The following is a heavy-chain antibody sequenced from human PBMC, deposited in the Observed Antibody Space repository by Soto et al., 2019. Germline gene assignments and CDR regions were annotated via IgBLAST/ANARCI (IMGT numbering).Heavy chain of an antibody. D-gene: IGHD2-15*01. CDR1: GFTFSSYA. CDR3: ASRPIVVVVAATHTDY. V-gene: IGHV3-23*01. J-gene: IGHJ4*02. Sequence: GGSLRLSCAASGFTFSSYAMSWVRQAPGKGLEWVSAISGSGGSTYYADSVKGRFTISRDNSKNTLYLQMNSLRAEDTAVYYCASRPIVVVVAATHTDYWGQGTLVTVSS. CDR2: ISGSGGST.